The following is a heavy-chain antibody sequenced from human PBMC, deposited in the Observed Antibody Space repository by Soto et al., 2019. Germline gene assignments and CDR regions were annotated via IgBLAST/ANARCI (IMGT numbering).Heavy chain of an antibody. J-gene: IGHJ6*02. D-gene: IGHD3-10*01. CDR2: IYYNGNP. V-gene: IGHV4-59*01. CDR3: ERDGRLMLRGFSFYNGMDV. CDR1: GGSISGYY. Sequence: HVQLQESGPGLVKPSETLSLTCTVSGGSISGYYWNWIRQPPGGGLEWIGYIYYNGNPNFNPSLKSRVTMSVDRSNNQFSLKLTSVTAADTAVYFCERDGRLMLRGFSFYNGMDVWGQGTTVAVSS.